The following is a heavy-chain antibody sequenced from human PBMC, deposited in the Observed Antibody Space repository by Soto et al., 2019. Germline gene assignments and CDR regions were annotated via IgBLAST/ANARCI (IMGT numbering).Heavy chain of an antibody. Sequence: EVQLLESGGGVVQPGGSLRLSCAASGFTFSAYAMSWVRQAPGKGLQWVSGVGGSDTDKHYADSVRGRFTVSRDNYQTSLDLQLNSLRADDTAVYYCAKDATAVNGVWDPFDMWGQGTEVTVSS. J-gene: IGHJ3*02. V-gene: IGHV3-23*01. CDR1: GFTFSAYA. CDR3: AKDATAVNGVWDPFDM. CDR2: VGGSDTDK. D-gene: IGHD2-8*01.